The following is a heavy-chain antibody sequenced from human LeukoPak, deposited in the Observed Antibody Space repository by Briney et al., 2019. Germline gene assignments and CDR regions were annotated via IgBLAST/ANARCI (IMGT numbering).Heavy chain of an antibody. D-gene: IGHD2-2*01. CDR2: IKSKTDGGTT. V-gene: IGHV3-15*01. J-gene: IGHJ6*03. CDR3: TVPEDIAVVPAVIHYYMDV. CDR1: GFTFSNAW. Sequence: PGGSLRLSCAASGFTFSNAWMSWVRQAPGKGLEWVGRIKSKTDGGTTDYAAPVKGRFTISRDDSKNTLYLQMNSLKTEDTAVYYCTVPEDIAVVPAVIHYYMDVWGKGTTVTVSS.